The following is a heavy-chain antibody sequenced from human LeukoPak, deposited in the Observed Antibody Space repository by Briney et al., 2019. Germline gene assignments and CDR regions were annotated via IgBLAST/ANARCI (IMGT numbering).Heavy chain of an antibody. V-gene: IGHV4-39*01. CDR2: IYYSGST. D-gene: IGHD5-18*01. Sequence: SETLSLTCTVSGGSISSSSYYWGWIRQPPGKGLEWIGSIYYSGSTYYNPSLKSRVTISVDTSKNQFSLKLSSVTAADTAVYYCARQAPGYSYGYVYWGQGTLVTVSS. J-gene: IGHJ4*02. CDR1: GGSISSSSYY. CDR3: ARQAPGYSYGYVY.